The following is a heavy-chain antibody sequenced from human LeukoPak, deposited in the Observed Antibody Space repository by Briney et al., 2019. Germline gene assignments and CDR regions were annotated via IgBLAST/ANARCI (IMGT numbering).Heavy chain of an antibody. J-gene: IGHJ4*02. V-gene: IGHV3-13*01. D-gene: IGHD3-10*02. CDR1: GLTFSSHD. CDR3: ARGETGDDYVVFDY. CDR2: SDSTGDT. Sequence: GGSLRLSCAASGLTFSSHDMYWVRQTGKRLEWVAASDSTGDTYYLDSVKGRFTISRETVKNSLSLQMNSLRVGDTGVYYCARGETGDDYVVFDYWGQGVLVTVSS.